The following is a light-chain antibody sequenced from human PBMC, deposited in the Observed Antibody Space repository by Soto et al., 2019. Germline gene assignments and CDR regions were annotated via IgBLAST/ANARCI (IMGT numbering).Light chain of an antibody. Sequence: EIVMTQSPATLSVSPGERATLSCRANRDINIYLAWYQQKPGQAPRLLISGASTRATGIPDRFSGSGSGTEFTLTISSLQSEDFAVYYCQQYNNWPLTFGGGTNVEVK. J-gene: IGKJ4*01. CDR2: GAS. CDR3: QQYNNWPLT. V-gene: IGKV3D-15*01. CDR1: RDINIY.